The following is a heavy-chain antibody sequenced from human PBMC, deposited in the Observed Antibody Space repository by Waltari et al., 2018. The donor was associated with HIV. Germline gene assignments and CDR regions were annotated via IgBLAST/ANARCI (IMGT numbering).Heavy chain of an antibody. CDR2: VFHRGTT. D-gene: IGHD6-25*01. J-gene: IGHJ4*02. CDR1: GGSIGTNF. CDR3: ASSTAAAALDS. Sequence: QVQLQESGPGLVKRSETLSLMCIVSGGSIGTNFWSWIRQPPGKGLEWIVYVFHRGTTNHNASLKRRLTRSVGAANSQFVLILRSVTAADAAVDYCASSTAAAALDSGGQGTQVTVSA. V-gene: IGHV4-59*01.